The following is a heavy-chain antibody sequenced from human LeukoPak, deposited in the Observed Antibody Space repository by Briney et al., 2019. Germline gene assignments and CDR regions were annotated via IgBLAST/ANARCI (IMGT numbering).Heavy chain of an antibody. CDR3: ARLGWRWDYGGNSAEY. V-gene: IGHV4-39*01. CDR1: SGSISTSNYY. D-gene: IGHD4-23*01. J-gene: IGHJ4*02. CDR2: IYYSGST. Sequence: PSETLSLTCTVSSGSISTSNYYWGWVRQPPGKALEWIGSIYYSGSTYYNPSLKSRVTISVDTSKNQFSLKLSSVTAADTAVYYCARLGWRWDYGGNSAEYWGQGTLVTVSS.